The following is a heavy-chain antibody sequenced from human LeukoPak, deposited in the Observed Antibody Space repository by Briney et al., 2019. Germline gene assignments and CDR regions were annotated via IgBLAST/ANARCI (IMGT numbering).Heavy chain of an antibody. V-gene: IGHV4-61*02. D-gene: IGHD6-19*01. CDR2: ISTSGST. Sequence: SETLSLTCTVSGGSINSGSYYWSWIRQPAGKGLEWIGRISTSGSTNYNPSLKSRVTMSVDTSKNQFSLMLSSVTAADTAVYYCTRSSGWLLYFDYWGQGTLVTVSS. CDR1: GGSINSGSYY. J-gene: IGHJ4*02. CDR3: TRSSGWLLYFDY.